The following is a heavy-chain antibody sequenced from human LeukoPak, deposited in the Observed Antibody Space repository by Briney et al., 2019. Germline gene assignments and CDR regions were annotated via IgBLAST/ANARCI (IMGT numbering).Heavy chain of an antibody. CDR2: INHSGST. V-gene: IGHV4-38-2*02. CDR3: ARDREYYYYMDV. J-gene: IGHJ6*03. Sequence: SETLSLTCTVSGYSISSTYYWGWIRQPPGKGLEWIGEINHSGSTNYNPSLKSRVTISVDTSKNQFSLKLSSVTAADTAVYYCARDREYYYYMDVWGKGTTVTISS. CDR1: GYSISSTYY.